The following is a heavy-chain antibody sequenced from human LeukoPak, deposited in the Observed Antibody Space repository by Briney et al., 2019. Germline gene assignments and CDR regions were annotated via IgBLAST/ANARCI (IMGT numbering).Heavy chain of an antibody. CDR2: IDSTGSS. V-gene: IGHV4-39*07. CDR3: ARYYGSGINWFDP. J-gene: IGHJ5*02. Sequence: SETLSLTCTVSGGSISGGSYYWGWIRQSPGKGLEWIGSIDSTGSSYWNTSLKSRLTMSVDTSKNEFSLRLSSVTAADTAVYYCARYYGSGINWFDPWGQGTLVTVSS. CDR1: GGSISGGSYY. D-gene: IGHD3-10*01.